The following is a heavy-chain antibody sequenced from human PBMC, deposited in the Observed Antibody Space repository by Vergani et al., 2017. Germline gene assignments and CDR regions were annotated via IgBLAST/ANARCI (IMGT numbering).Heavy chain of an antibody. J-gene: IGHJ4*02. V-gene: IGHV1-69*06. CDR1: GGTFSSYA. CDR2: IIPIFGTA. Sequence: QVQLVQSGAEVQKPGASVKVSCKASGGTFSSYAISWVRQAPGQGLEWMGGIIPIFGTANYAQKFQGRVTMTTDTSTSTAYMELRSLRSDDTAVYYCARALKHSSTPRGVAYWGQGTLVTVSS. CDR3: ARALKHSSTPRGVAY. D-gene: IGHD2-2*01.